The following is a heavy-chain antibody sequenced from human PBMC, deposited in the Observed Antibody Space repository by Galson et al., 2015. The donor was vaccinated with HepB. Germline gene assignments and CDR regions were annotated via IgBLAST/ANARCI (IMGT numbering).Heavy chain of an antibody. D-gene: IGHD2-15*01. J-gene: IGHJ6*03. CDR1: GFTFTSSA. V-gene: IGHV1-58*01. Sequence: SVKVSCKASGFTFTSSAVQWVRQARGQRLEWIGWIVVGSGNTNYAQKFQERATITRDMSTSTAYMELSSLRSEDTAVYYCAADLLDRYCSGGSCYYYYYMDVWGKGTTVTVSS. CDR3: AADLLDRYCSGGSCYYYYYMDV. CDR2: IVVGSGNT.